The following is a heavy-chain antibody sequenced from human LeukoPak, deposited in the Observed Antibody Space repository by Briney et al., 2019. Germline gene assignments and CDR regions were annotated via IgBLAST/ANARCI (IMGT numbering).Heavy chain of an antibody. V-gene: IGHV4-34*01. Sequence: SETLSLTCTVSGGSISSYYWSWIRQPPGKGLEWIGEINHSGSTNYNPSLKSRVTISVDTSKNQFSLKLSSVTAADTAVYYCARGGAAAGIVAFDIWGQGTMVTVSS. J-gene: IGHJ3*02. CDR1: GGSISSYY. CDR2: INHSGST. D-gene: IGHD6-13*01. CDR3: ARGGAAAGIVAFDI.